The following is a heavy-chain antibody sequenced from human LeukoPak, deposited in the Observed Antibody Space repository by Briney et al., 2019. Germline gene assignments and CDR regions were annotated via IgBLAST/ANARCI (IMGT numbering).Heavy chain of an antibody. J-gene: IGHJ4*01. Sequence: GGSLRLSCAASGFTFSNYGMHWVRQAPGKGLEWVTFISYDGSNEYYADSVKGRFTISRDNSKNTLYLEMNSLRTEDTAVYYCGKELKIWAQTFEYWGQGTLVTVSS. CDR1: GFTFSNYG. D-gene: IGHD3-9*01. CDR2: ISYDGSNE. V-gene: IGHV3-30*18. CDR3: GKELKIWAQTFEY.